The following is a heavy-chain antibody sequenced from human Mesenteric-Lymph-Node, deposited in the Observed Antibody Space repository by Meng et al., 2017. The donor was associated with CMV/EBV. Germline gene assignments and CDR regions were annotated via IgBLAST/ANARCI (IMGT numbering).Heavy chain of an antibody. V-gene: IGHV3-30*04. D-gene: IGHD2-2*01. CDR2: ILYDGSNK. Sequence: GESLKISCAASGFTFSTYVMHWVRQAPGKGLEWVSVILYDGSNKYCADSVKGRFTISRDNSKNTLYLQMNDLTTEDTAVYYCARGAYCRNNNCYPGYFDYWGQGTLVTVSS. CDR1: GFTFSTYV. CDR3: ARGAYCRNNNCYPGYFDY. J-gene: IGHJ4*02.